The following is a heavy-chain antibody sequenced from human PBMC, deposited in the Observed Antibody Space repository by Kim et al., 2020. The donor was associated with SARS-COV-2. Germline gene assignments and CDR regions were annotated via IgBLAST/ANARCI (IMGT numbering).Heavy chain of an antibody. Sequence: SETLSLTCTVSGGSVSSGSYYWSWIRQPPGKGLEWIGYIYYSGSTNYNPSLKSRVTISVDTSKNQFSLKLSSVTAADTAVYYCAIGEQQLAFDPWGQGTLVTVSS. CDR1: GGSVSSGSYY. V-gene: IGHV4-61*01. D-gene: IGHD6-13*01. CDR2: IYYSGST. J-gene: IGHJ5*02. CDR3: AIGEQQLAFDP.